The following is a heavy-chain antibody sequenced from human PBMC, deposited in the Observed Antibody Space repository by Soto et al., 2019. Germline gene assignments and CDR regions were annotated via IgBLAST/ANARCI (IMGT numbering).Heavy chain of an antibody. CDR3: TRVWGGELLDN. Sequence: GGSLRLSCAASGFTFSSYWMSWVRQAPGKGLEWVANIKQDGSEKYYVDSVKGRFTISRDNTKNSLYLQMNSLRAEDAAFYCGTRVWGGELLDNWGQGTLVTVSS. V-gene: IGHV3-7*03. CDR2: IKQDGSEK. J-gene: IGHJ4*02. CDR1: GFTFSSYW. D-gene: IGHD1-26*01.